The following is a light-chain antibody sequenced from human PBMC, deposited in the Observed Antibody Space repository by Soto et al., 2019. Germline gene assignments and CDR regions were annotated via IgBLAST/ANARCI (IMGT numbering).Light chain of an antibody. J-gene: IGLJ1*01. CDR3: SSYTTSSTRV. V-gene: IGLV2-14*03. Sequence: QSVLNPPASLSGSPGQSVTLSCTGSSRYVGGFNFVSWYQQHPGKAPKLMIYDVASRPSGVSNRFSGSKSGNTASLTISGLQTEDEADYYCSSYTTSSTRVFGTGTKVTVL. CDR2: DVA. CDR1: SRYVGGFNF.